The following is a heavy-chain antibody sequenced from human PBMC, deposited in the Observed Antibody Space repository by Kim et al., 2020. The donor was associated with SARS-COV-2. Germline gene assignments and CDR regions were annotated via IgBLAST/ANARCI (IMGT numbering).Heavy chain of an antibody. V-gene: IGHV3-23*01. CDR1: GFTFSDYA. CDR3: AKATLYPTVTVRGAIDV. J-gene: IGHJ6*02. CDR2: IPSRGDYT. D-gene: IGHD3-10*01. Sequence: GGSLRLSCAASGFTFSDYAMNWVRQAPGKGLEWVSGIPSRGDYTYYAKSVKGRFTISRDNSKNTLYLQMDSLRAEDTAVYYCAKATLYPTVTVRGAIDVWGQGTTVTVSS.